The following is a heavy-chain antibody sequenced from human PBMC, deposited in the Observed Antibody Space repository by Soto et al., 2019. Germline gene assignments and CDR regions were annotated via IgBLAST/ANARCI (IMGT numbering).Heavy chain of an antibody. CDR3: AKVLLYCDSIGSAFPDAFDI. CDR2: ISSSGSTI. V-gene: IGHV3-11*01. Sequence: GGSLRLSCAASGFTFSDYYMSWIRQAPGKGLEWVSYISSSGSTIYYADSVKGRFTISRDNAKNSLYLQMNSLRAEDTAVYYCAKVLLYCDSIGSAFPDAFDIWGQGTMVTVSS. J-gene: IGHJ3*02. CDR1: GFTFSDYY. D-gene: IGHD3-22*01.